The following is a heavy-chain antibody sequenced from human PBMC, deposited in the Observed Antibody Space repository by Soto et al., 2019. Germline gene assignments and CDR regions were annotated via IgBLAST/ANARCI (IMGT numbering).Heavy chain of an antibody. Sequence: GGSLRLSCAASGFTFDDYAMHWVRQAPGKGLEWVSGISWNSGSIGYADSVKGRFTISRDNAKNSLYLQMNSLRAEDTALYYCEKGGWVAAAGAFDIWAQGTMVTVS. J-gene: IGHJ3*02. CDR2: ISWNSGSI. CDR3: EKGGWVAAAGAFDI. V-gene: IGHV3-9*01. D-gene: IGHD6-25*01. CDR1: GFTFDDYA.